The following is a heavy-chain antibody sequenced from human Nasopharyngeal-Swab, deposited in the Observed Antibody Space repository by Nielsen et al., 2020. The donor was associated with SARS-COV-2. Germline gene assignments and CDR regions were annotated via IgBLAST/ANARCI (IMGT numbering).Heavy chain of an antibody. J-gene: IGHJ4*02. CDR1: GGSISSYY. CDR3: ARGKAAAGYYFDY. V-gene: IGHV4-59*13. D-gene: IGHD6-13*01. Sequence: SETLSLTCTVSGGSISSYYWSWIRQPPGKGLEWIGYIYYSGNTNYNPSLKSRVTISVDTSKNQFSLTLSSVTAADTAVYYCARGKAAAGYYFDYWGQGTLVTVSS. CDR2: IYYSGNT.